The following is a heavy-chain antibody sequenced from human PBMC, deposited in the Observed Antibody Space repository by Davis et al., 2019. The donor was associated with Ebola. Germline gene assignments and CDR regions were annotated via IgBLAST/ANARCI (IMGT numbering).Heavy chain of an antibody. Sequence: AASVKVSCKASGYTFTSYAMHWVRQAPGQRLEWMGWINAGNGNTKYSQKFQGRVTITADKSTSTAYMELSSLRSEDTAVYYCARDDSGRYCSGGSCGDYYYYYGMDVWGQGTTVTVSS. CDR1: GYTFTSYA. D-gene: IGHD2-15*01. J-gene: IGHJ6*02. V-gene: IGHV1-3*01. CDR3: ARDDSGRYCSGGSCGDYYYYYGMDV. CDR2: INAGNGNT.